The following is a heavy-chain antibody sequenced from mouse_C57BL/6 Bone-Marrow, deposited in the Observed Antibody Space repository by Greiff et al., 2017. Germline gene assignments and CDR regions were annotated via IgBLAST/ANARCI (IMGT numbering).Heavy chain of an antibody. D-gene: IGHD1-1*01. J-gene: IGHJ4*01. CDR1: GFTFSSYG. CDR2: ISSGGSYT. V-gene: IGHV5-6*01. Sequence: EVKVVESGGDLVKPGGSLKLSCAASGFTFSSYGMSWVRQTPDKRLEWVATISSGGSYTYYPDSVKGRFTISRDNAKHTLYLQMSSLKAEDTAMYYCASPYYYGSSYYAMDYWGQGTSVTVSS. CDR3: ASPYYYGSSYYAMDY.